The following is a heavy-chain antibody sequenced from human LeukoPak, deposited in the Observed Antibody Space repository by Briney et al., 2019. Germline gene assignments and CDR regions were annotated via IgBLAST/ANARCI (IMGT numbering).Heavy chain of an antibody. CDR2: INPTSGDT. V-gene: IGHV1-46*01. D-gene: IGHD6-25*01. CDR1: GYTLTSYY. J-gene: IGHJ3*02. CDR3: ARYGFSSVWQGGWHAFDI. Sequence: ASVKDSFKASGYTLTSYYVHWVRQAPGQGLEWMGIINPTSGDTNYAQNFQGRVTMTRDMSTSTVYMELSSLRSEDTAVYYCARYGFSSVWQGGWHAFDIWGLGTMVTVSS.